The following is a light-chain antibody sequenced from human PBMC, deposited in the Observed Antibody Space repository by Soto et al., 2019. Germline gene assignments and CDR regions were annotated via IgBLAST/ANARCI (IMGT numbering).Light chain of an antibody. CDR2: EVS. V-gene: IGLV2-14*01. CDR1: SGDIGGYNY. Sequence: QSVLTQPASVSGSPGQSITISCTGTSGDIGGYNYVSWYQQYPGKAPKLMIYEVSNRPSGVSNRFSGSKSGNTASLTISGLQVEDEADYYCSSYTSSSTPGVFGGGTKLTVL. CDR3: SSYTSSSTPGV. J-gene: IGLJ3*02.